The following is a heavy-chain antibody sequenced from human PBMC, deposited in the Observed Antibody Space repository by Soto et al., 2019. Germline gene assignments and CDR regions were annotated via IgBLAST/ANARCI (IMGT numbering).Heavy chain of an antibody. V-gene: IGHV4-34*01. CDR1: GGSFSGYY. D-gene: IGHD4-17*01. J-gene: IGHJ4*02. CDR2: INHSGST. Sequence: SETLSLTCAVYGGSFSGYYWSCIRQPPGKGLEWIGEINHSGSTNYNPSLKSRVTISVDTSKNQFSLKLSSVTAADTAVYYCARGLFPSTVTFFDYWGQGTLVTVSS. CDR3: ARGLFPSTVTFFDY.